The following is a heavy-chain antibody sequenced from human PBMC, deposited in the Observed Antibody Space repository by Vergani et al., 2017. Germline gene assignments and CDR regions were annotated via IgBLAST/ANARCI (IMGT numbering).Heavy chain of an antibody. CDR1: GFTLSNYD. Sequence: QVQLVESGGGVVQRGGSLRLSCATSGFTLSNYDMQWIRQGPGKGLEFVDFIQFDGSNQYYADSVKGRFTLSRDFSKNTLYLQMNSRRTDDTATYYCAKHFRGWGIDYWGQGTQVIVSS. J-gene: IGHJ4*02. V-gene: IGHV3-30*02. D-gene: IGHD3-16*01. CDR2: IQFDGSNQ. CDR3: AKHFRGWGIDY.